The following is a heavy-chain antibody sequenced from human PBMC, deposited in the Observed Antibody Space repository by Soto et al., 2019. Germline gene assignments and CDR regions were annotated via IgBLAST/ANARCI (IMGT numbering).Heavy chain of an antibody. CDR2: ISYDGSNK. CDR1: GFTFSSYG. J-gene: IGHJ6*03. D-gene: IGHD2-15*01. V-gene: IGHV3-30*18. Sequence: TGGSLRLSCAASGFTFSSYGMHWVRQAPGKGLEWVAVISYDGSNKYYADSVKGRFTISRDNSKNTLYLQMNSLRAEDTAVYYCAKDEGCSGGSCYFLKYYYYYYMDVWGKGTTVTVSS. CDR3: AKDEGCSGGSCYFLKYYYYYYMDV.